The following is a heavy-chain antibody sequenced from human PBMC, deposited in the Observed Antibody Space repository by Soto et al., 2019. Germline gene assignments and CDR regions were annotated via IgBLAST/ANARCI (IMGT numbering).Heavy chain of an antibody. D-gene: IGHD6-19*01. CDR2: ISYDGRKK. Sequence: PGGSLRLSCAASGFTFSSYGMHWGRQAPGKGLEWVAVISYDGRKKYYADSVTGRFPISRDDSKNTLYLQMTSLRAEDTAVYYCAKDKVAVAAYYWGQGTLVTVSS. CDR1: GFTFSSYG. CDR3: AKDKVAVAAYY. J-gene: IGHJ4*02. V-gene: IGHV3-30*18.